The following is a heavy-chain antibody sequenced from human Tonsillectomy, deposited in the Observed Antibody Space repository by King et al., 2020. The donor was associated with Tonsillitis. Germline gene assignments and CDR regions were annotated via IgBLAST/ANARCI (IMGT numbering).Heavy chain of an antibody. CDR1: GGSISSVGYY. Sequence: QLQLQESGPGLVKPSQTLSLTCTVSGGSISSVGYYCSWIRQHPGKGLEWIGDIYYSGSTYYNPSLKSRVTISVDTSKNQFSLILSSVTAADTAMYYCARGRITIFGVVTIDPLDYWGQGTLVTVSS. V-gene: IGHV4-31*03. CDR3: ARGRITIFGVVTIDPLDY. D-gene: IGHD3-3*01. J-gene: IGHJ4*02. CDR2: IYYSGST.